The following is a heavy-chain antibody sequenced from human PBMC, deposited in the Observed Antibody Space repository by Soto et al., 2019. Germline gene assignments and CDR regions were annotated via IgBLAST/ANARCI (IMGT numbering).Heavy chain of an antibody. V-gene: IGHV1-18*01. Sequence: GASVKVCWKASRYRFTSCGSNWVRQAPGQGLEWMGWISAYNGNTNYAQKFQGRVTMTTDTSTSTAYIELRSLRSDDTAVYYCARGVDTADYWGQGTLVTVSS. D-gene: IGHD5-18*01. CDR1: RYRFTSCG. CDR2: ISAYNGNT. CDR3: ARGVDTADY. J-gene: IGHJ4*02.